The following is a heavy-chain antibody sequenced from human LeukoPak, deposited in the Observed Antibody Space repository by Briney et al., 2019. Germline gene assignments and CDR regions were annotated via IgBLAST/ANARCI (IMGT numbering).Heavy chain of an antibody. J-gene: IGHJ5*01. Sequence: SETLSLTCTVSDGSIRSSTDYWGWIRQSPGKGLEWIGSLYFRGITYYNPSLKSRVTISVDTSKNQFSLKLGSATAADTAVYYCATSPDSGDYWGWFDSWGQGTLVTVSS. CDR2: LYFRGIT. V-gene: IGHV4-39*07. CDR1: DGSIRSSTDY. D-gene: IGHD4-17*01. CDR3: ATSPDSGDYWGWFDS.